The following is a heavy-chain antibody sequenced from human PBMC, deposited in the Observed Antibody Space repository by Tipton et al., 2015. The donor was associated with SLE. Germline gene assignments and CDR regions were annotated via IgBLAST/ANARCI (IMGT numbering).Heavy chain of an antibody. V-gene: IGHV4-59*01. D-gene: IGHD3-10*01. CDR1: GGSISSYY. Sequence: TLSLTCTVSGGSISSYYWSWIRLPPGKGLEWIGYIFYSGSTTYDPSLKSRVTMSVDSSKNRFSLKLSSVTAADTAVYYCARWGGLYYSGSGSLDYWGQGTLATVSS. CDR2: IFYSGST. CDR3: ARWGGLYYSGSGSLDY. J-gene: IGHJ4*02.